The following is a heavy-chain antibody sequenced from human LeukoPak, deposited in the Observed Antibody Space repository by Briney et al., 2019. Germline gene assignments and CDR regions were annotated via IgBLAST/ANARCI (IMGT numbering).Heavy chain of an antibody. D-gene: IGHD3-22*01. CDR3: ARSYYYDRKSGYFDY. J-gene: IGHJ4*02. V-gene: IGHV3-21*01. Sequence: GGSLRLSCAASGFTFSSYSMNWVRQAPGKGLEWVSSISSSSSYIYYADSVKGRFTISRDNAKNSLYLQMNSLRAEDTAVYYCARSYYYDRKSGYFDYWGQGTLVTVSS. CDR2: ISSSSSYI. CDR1: GFTFSSYS.